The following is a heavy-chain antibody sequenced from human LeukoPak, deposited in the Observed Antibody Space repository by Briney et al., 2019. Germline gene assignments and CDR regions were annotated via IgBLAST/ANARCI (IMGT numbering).Heavy chain of an antibody. Sequence: ASVKVSCKASGYTFTGYYMHWVRQAPGQGPEWMGWINPNSGGTNYAQKFQGWVTMTRDTSISTAYMELSRLRSDGTAVYYCARGEDVLLWFGELFGDYWGQGTLVTVSS. D-gene: IGHD3-10*01. CDR2: INPNSGGT. J-gene: IGHJ4*02. CDR1: GYTFTGYY. V-gene: IGHV1-2*04. CDR3: ARGEDVLLWFGELFGDY.